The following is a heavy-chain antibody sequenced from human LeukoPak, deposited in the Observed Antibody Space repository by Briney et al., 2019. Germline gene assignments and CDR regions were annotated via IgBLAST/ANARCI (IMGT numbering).Heavy chain of an antibody. CDR1: GGSFSGYY. CDR3: TRLSSSGPGYYYYYYGMDV. CDR2: INHSGST. Sequence: PSETLSLTCAVYGGSFSGYYWSWIRQPPGKGLEWIGEINHSGSTNYNPSLKSRVTISVDTSKNQFSLKLSSVTAADTAVYYCTRLSSSGPGYYYYYYGMDVWGQGTTVTVSS. V-gene: IGHV4-34*01. D-gene: IGHD6-19*01. J-gene: IGHJ6*02.